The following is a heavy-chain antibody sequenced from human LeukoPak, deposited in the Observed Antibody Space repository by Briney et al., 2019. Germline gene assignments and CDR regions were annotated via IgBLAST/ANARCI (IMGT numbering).Heavy chain of an antibody. D-gene: IGHD3-22*01. CDR1: GGSISSGSYY. V-gene: IGHV4-61*02. CDR3: ARDRGYYDSSGYYAYYFDY. J-gene: IGHJ4*02. CDR2: IYTSGST. Sequence: PSQTLSLTCTVSGGSISSGSYYWSWIRQPAGKGLEWIGRIYTSGSTNYNPSLKSRVIISVDTSKNQFSLKLSSVTAADTAVYYCARDRGYYDSSGYYAYYFDYWGQGTLVTVSS.